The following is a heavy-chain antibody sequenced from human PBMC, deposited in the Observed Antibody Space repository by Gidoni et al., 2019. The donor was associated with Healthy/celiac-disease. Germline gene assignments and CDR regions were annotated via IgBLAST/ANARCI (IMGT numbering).Heavy chain of an antibody. V-gene: IGHV3-9*03. CDR3: AKDIGATTYYYYGMDV. Sequence: EVQLVESGGGLVQPGRSLRLSCAASGFTFADYAMHWVRQAPGKGLEWVSGISWNSGSIGYADSVKGRFTISRDNAKNSLYLQMNSLRAEDMALYYCAKDIGATTYYYYGMDVWGQGTTVTVSS. CDR1: GFTFADYA. J-gene: IGHJ6*02. CDR2: ISWNSGSI. D-gene: IGHD5-12*01.